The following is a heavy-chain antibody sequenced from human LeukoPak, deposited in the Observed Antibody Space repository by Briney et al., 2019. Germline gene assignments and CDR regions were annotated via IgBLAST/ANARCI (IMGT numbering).Heavy chain of an antibody. V-gene: IGHV3-23*01. D-gene: IGHD3-22*01. CDR2: ISGGGGST. Sequence: GGSLRLSCAASGFTFSSYAMNWVRQAPGKGLEWVSAISGGGGSTYYADSVKGRFTISRDNSKNTLYLQMNSLRAEDTAVYYCAKAGVVVINSGAFDIWGQGTMVTVSS. CDR3: AKAGVVVINSGAFDI. J-gene: IGHJ3*02. CDR1: GFTFSSYA.